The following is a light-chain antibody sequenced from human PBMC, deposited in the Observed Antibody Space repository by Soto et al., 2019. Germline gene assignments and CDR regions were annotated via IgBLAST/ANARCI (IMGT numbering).Light chain of an antibody. Sequence: QSALTQPRSVSGSPGQSVTISCTGTSSDVGDYNYVSWYQQHPGKAPKLLIYAVNMRPSGVPVRFSGSKSGNTASLTISGLQAEDEDDYSCCSYAGSYTWVFGGGTQLTVL. V-gene: IGLV2-11*01. CDR1: SSDVGDYNY. CDR2: AVN. CDR3: CSYAGSYTWV. J-gene: IGLJ3*02.